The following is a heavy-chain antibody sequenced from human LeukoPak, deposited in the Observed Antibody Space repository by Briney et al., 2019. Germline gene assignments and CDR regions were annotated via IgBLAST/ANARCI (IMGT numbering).Heavy chain of an antibody. D-gene: IGHD3-10*01. Sequence: GGSLRLSCAASGFTFSSSWMAWVRQTPGKGLEWVANINQAGSDKNYVDSVKGRFTISRDNGKNSLYLQMNSLRAEDTALYYCARDYYTSGSHWGQGTLVIVSS. CDR3: ARDYYTSGSH. J-gene: IGHJ4*02. CDR1: GFTFSSSW. CDR2: INQAGSDK. V-gene: IGHV3-7*01.